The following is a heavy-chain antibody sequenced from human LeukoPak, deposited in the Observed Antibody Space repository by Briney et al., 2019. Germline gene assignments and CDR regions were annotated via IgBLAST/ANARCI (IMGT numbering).Heavy chain of an antibody. D-gene: IGHD2-21*02. CDR1: GFTFSSYS. CDR3: ARDIYVAYCGSDCYSENWYFDL. Sequence: NPGGSLRLSCAASGFTFSSYSMNWVRQAPGKGLEWVSSISSSSSYIYYADSVKGRFTISRDNAKNSLYLQMNSLRAEDTAVYYCARDIYVAYCGSDCYSENWYFDLWGRGTLVTVSS. J-gene: IGHJ2*01. V-gene: IGHV3-21*01. CDR2: ISSSSSYI.